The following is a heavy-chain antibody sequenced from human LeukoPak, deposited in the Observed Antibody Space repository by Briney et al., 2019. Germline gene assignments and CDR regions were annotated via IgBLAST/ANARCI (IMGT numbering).Heavy chain of an antibody. V-gene: IGHV3-30*02. CDR1: GFSFSSYG. D-gene: IGHD1-26*01. Sequence: GGSLRLSCAGSGFSFSSYGMHWVRQAPGKGLEWMAFIRSDGSNKYYADSVKGRFTISRDNSKNTLYLQMNSLRAEDTAVYYCARGVNSGYFDYCGQGTLVTVSS. J-gene: IGHJ4*02. CDR3: ARGVNSGYFDY. CDR2: IRSDGSNK.